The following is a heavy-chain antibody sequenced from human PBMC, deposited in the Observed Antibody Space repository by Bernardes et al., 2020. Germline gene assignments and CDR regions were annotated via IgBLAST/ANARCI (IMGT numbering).Heavy chain of an antibody. CDR2: ISNSGTKT. Sequence: GGSLRLSCVASGFAFSDYYMTWIRQAPGKGLEWVSSISNSGTKTYYADSAKGRFTISRDNARNSLYLQMGSLRAGDTAVYYCARGTTASNNWFDIWGQGVLVTVSS. V-gene: IGHV3-11*01. CDR3: ARGTTASNNWFDI. CDR1: GFAFSDYY. D-gene: IGHD1-1*01. J-gene: IGHJ5*02.